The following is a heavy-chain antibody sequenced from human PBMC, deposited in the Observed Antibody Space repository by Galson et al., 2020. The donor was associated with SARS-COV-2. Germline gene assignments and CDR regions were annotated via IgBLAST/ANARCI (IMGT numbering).Heavy chain of an antibody. CDR1: GFTFSSYS. V-gene: IGHV3-30*03. Sequence: GESLKISCAASGFTFSSYSMNWVRQAPGKGLEWVAAISYDGSYKHDVDSLKGRFTISRDNSKNTLYLQMNSLRPEDTAVYYCASSPSIAGSGTRFSFQHWGQGTLVTVSS. D-gene: IGHD6-6*01. J-gene: IGHJ1*01. CDR3: ASSPSIAGSGTRFSFQH. CDR2: ISYDGSYK.